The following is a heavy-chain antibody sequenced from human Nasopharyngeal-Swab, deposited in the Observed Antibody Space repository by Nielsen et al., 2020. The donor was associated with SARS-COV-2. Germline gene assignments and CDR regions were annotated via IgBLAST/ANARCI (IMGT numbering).Heavy chain of an antibody. Sequence: GESLKISCQGSGYDFKNYWINWVRQMPGKGLEWMGRIDPSDSSTNYSPFFQGRVLISADKSTKTAFLQWRTLKPSDTAMYFCARPIFGTDSFDIWGRGTLVNVFS. V-gene: IGHV5-10-1*01. CDR1: GYDFKNYW. J-gene: IGHJ3*02. CDR2: IDPSDSST. D-gene: IGHD3-16*01. CDR3: ARPIFGTDSFDI.